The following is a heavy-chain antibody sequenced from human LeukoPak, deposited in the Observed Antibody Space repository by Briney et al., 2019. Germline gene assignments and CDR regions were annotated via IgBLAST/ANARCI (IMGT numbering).Heavy chain of an antibody. CDR2: ISGSGGSP. CDR1: GFTFSSYA. D-gene: IGHD3-16*01. Sequence: GGSLRLSWAASGFTFSSYAMSWVRQAPGKGLEWVSAISGSGGSPYYADSVKGRFTISRDNSKSTLYLQMNSLRAEDTAVYYCANPLSIYGGGYYFDYWGQGTLVTVSS. J-gene: IGHJ4*02. CDR3: ANPLSIYGGGYYFDY. V-gene: IGHV3-23*01.